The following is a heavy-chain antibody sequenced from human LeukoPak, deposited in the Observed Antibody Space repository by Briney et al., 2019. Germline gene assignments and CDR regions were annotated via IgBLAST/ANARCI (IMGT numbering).Heavy chain of an antibody. CDR2: ISAYNGNT. V-gene: IGHV1-18*01. Sequence: ASAKVSCKASGYTFTSYGISWVRQAPGQGLEWMGWISAYNGNTNYAQKLQGRVTMTTDTSTSTAYMELRSLRSDDTAVYYCASFYTYYDILTGYRPYYYYGMDVWGQGTTVTVSS. CDR3: ASFYTYYDILTGYRPYYYYGMDV. J-gene: IGHJ6*02. CDR1: GYTFTSYG. D-gene: IGHD3-9*01.